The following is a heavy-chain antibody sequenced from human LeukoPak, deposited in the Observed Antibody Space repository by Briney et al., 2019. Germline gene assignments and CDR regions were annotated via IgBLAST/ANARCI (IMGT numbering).Heavy chain of an antibody. J-gene: IGHJ4*02. V-gene: IGHV3-21*01. CDR1: GFTFSSYS. D-gene: IGHD1-7*01. CDR3: ARVGFSRELAY. CDR2: ISSGSSYI. Sequence: PGGSLRLSCAASGFTFSSYSMNWVRQAPGKGLEWVSSISSGSSYIYYADSVKGRFTISRDNAKNSLYLQMNSLRAEDTAVYYCARVGFSRELAYWGQGTLVTVSS.